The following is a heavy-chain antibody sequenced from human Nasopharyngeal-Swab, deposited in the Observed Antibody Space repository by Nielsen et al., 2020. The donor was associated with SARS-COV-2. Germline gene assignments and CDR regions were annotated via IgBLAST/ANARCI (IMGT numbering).Heavy chain of an antibody. CDR1: GGSISSYY. CDR2: IYYSGST. CDR3: AREGIAAVDI. J-gene: IGHJ3*02. D-gene: IGHD6-13*01. Sequence: GSLRLSCTVSGGSISSYYWSWIRQPPGKGLEWIGYIYYSGSTNYNPSLKSRVTISVDTSKNQFSLKLSSVTAADTAVYYCAREGIAAVDIWGQRTMVTVSS. V-gene: IGHV4-59*13.